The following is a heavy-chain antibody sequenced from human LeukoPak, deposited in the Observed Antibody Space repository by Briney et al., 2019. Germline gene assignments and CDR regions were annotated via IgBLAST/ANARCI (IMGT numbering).Heavy chain of an antibody. CDR2: INPSGGST. CDR3: ARALYDYVWGSYRYRYFDY. CDR1: GYTFTSYY. Sequence: GASVKVSCKASGYTFTSYYMHWVRQAPGQGLEWMGIINPSGGSTSYAQKFQGRVTMTRDMSTSTVYMELSSLRSEDTAVYYCARALYDYVWGSYRYRYFDYWGQGTLVTVSS. V-gene: IGHV1-46*01. D-gene: IGHD3-16*02. J-gene: IGHJ4*02.